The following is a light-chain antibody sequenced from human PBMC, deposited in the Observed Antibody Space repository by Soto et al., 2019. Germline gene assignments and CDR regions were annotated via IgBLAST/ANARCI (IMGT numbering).Light chain of an antibody. V-gene: IGLV1-40*01. J-gene: IGLJ3*02. CDR2: GNS. CDR1: SSNIGAGYD. Sequence: QSVLTQPPSVSGSPGQRVTISCTGSSSNIGAGYDVHWYQQLPGTAPKLLIYGNSNRPSGVPDRLSGSKSGTSASLAITGLQAEDEADYYCQSYESSLSTLVFGGGTKLTVL. CDR3: QSYESSLSTLV.